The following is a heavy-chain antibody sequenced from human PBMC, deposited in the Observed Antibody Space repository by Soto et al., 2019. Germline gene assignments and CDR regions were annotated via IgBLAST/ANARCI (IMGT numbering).Heavy chain of an antibody. CDR3: TRSGERGAFDI. CDR1: GFTFGDYA. CDR2: IRSKAYGGTT. D-gene: IGHD1-26*01. V-gene: IGHV3-49*03. J-gene: IGHJ3*02. Sequence: SLRLSCTASGFTFGDYAVSWFRQAPGKGLEWVGFIRSKAYGGTTEYAASVKGRFTISRDDSKSIAYLQMNSLKTEDTAVYYCTRSGERGAFDIWGQGTMVTVSS.